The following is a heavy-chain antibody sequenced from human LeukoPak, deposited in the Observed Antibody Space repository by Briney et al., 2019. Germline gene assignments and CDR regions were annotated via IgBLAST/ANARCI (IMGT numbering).Heavy chain of an antibody. CDR1: GFTFSSYW. D-gene: IGHD6-13*01. CDR3: ARRAVGSGWYAFDI. CDR2: ISGSGGST. J-gene: IGHJ3*02. Sequence: GGSLRLSCAASGFTFSSYWMNWVRQAPGEGLEWVSAISGSGGSTYYADSVKGRFTSSRDNAKNTLYLQMNSLRAEDTAVCYCARRAVGSGWYAFDIWGQGTVVTVSS. V-gene: IGHV3-23*01.